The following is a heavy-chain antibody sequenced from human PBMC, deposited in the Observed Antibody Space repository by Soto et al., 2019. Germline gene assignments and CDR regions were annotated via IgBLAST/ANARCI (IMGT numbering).Heavy chain of an antibody. Sequence: PGGSLRLSCVASGITFRIRAMSWVRHAPGEGLEWVSTITDTGGDTKYADSVRGRFTISRDDSKNTLYLQMGSLRAEDSAVYYCARGSTDSYPGSRVFDFWGRGTLVTVSS. V-gene: IGHV3-23*01. D-gene: IGHD3-10*01. J-gene: IGHJ4*02. CDR1: GITFRIRA. CDR3: ARGSTDSYPGSRVFDF. CDR2: ITDTGGDT.